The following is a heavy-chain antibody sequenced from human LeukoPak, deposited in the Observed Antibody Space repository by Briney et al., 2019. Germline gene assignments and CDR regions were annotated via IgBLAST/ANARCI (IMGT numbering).Heavy chain of an antibody. CDR1: GGSISSYY. CDR3: AGRAQTTGWSFDY. V-gene: IGHV4-4*07. D-gene: IGHD6-19*01. CDR2: IHTSGST. J-gene: IGHJ4*02. Sequence: SETLSLTCIVSGGSISSYYWSWIRQPAGKGLEWIGQIHTSGSTNYNPSLKSRVAMSVDTSKNQFSLELSSVTAADTAVYYCAGRAQTTGWSFDYWGEGALVTVSS.